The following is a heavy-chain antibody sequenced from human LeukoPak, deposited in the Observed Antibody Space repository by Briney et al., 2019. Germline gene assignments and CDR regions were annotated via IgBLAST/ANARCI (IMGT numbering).Heavy chain of an antibody. Sequence: GGSLRLSCAASGFTVSSNYMSWVRQAPGKGLEWVSVIYNGGSTYYADSVKGRFTISRDNSKNTLYLQMNSLRAEDTAVYYCAKYSSGWIGYYGMDVWGQGTTVTVSS. CDR1: GFTVSSNY. CDR2: IYNGGST. V-gene: IGHV3-66*01. J-gene: IGHJ6*02. D-gene: IGHD6-19*01. CDR3: AKYSSGWIGYYGMDV.